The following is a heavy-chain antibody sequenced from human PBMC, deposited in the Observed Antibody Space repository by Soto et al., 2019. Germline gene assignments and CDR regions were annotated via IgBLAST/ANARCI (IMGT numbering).Heavy chain of an antibody. D-gene: IGHD6-13*01. CDR3: ARDQQKPKGGPFNIAPGGRPSKYYYYGMDV. CDR2: IIPILGIA. CDR1: GGTFSSYT. V-gene: IGHV1-69*04. Sequence: GASVKVSCKASGGTFSSYTISWVRQAPGQGLEWMGRIIPILGIANYAQKFQGRVTISADESTSTAYMELSSLRPDDTAVYYCARDQQKPKGGPFNIAPGGRPSKYYYYGMDVWGQGTTVTVSS. J-gene: IGHJ6*02.